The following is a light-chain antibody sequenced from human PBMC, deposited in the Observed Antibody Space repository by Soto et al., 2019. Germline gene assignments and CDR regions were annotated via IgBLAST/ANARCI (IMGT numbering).Light chain of an antibody. CDR1: QSVSTR. CDR3: QQYQSYSET. V-gene: IGKV1-5*01. CDR2: DAS. Sequence: DIQMTQSPSTLSASVRDRVTITCRASQSVSTRLAWYQQKPGKAPKLLIYDASSLHTGIPSRFSGSGSGTEFTLTISSLQPDDFATYYCQQYQSYSETFGHGTKVEIK. J-gene: IGKJ1*01.